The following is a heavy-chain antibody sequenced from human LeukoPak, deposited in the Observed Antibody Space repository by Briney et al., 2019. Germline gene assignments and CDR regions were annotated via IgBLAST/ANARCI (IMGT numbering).Heavy chain of an antibody. CDR3: ANVAFYYTSGTYI. D-gene: IGHD3-10*01. V-gene: IGHV3-53*01. J-gene: IGHJ4*02. CDR1: GFTVRSNY. Sequence: GGSLRLSCAASGFTVRSNYMSWVRQAPGKGLEWVAVIYSGGGTYYAGSVKGRFTISRDNPKNTLYLQMNSLRDEDTAKYYCANVAFYYTSGTYIWGQGTLVTVSS. CDR2: IYSGGGT.